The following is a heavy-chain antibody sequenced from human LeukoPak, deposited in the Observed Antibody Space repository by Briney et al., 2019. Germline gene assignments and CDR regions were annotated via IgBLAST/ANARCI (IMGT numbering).Heavy chain of an antibody. CDR1: GFTFSSYG. V-gene: IGHV3-30*03. CDR2: ISDDGSNK. J-gene: IGHJ4*02. Sequence: GGSLRLSCAASGFTFSSYGMHWVRQAPGKGLEWVAVISDDGSNKYHADSVKGRFTISRDNANNSLYLQMNSLRDEDTAVYYCARARRYRSSWYHDYWGQGSLVTVSS. D-gene: IGHD6-13*01. CDR3: ARARRYRSSWYHDY.